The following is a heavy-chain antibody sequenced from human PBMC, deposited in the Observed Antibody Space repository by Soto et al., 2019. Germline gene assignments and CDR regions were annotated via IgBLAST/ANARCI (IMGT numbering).Heavy chain of an antibody. CDR2: IWYDGSNK. V-gene: IGHV3-33*01. CDR3: ARDAPPSFEYSSGAFDY. D-gene: IGHD6-19*01. CDR1: GFTFNSYG. Sequence: GGSLRLSCAASGFTFNSYGMHWVRQAPGKGLEWVAVIWYDGSNKYYADSVKGRFTISRDNSKNTLYLQMNSLRAEDTAVYYCARDAPPSFEYSSGAFDYWGQGTLVTVSS. J-gene: IGHJ4*02.